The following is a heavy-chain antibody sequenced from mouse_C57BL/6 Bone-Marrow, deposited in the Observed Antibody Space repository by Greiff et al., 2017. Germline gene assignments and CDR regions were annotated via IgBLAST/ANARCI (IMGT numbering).Heavy chain of an antibody. CDR2: IYPTSGRT. D-gene: IGHD4-1*01. CDR1: GYTFTSYW. CDR3: ASSGRLGRCFDY. Sequence: VQLQQPGAELVKPGASVKMSCKASGYTFTSYWITWVKQRPGQGLEWIGDIYPTSGRTNYNEKFKGKAILTVDTSSNTAYMQLSSLTSEDSAVFYCASSGRLGRCFDYWGQGTTLTVSS. J-gene: IGHJ2*01. V-gene: IGHV1-55*01.